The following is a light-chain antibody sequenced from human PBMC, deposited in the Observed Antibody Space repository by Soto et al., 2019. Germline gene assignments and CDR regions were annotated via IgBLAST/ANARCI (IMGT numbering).Light chain of an antibody. J-gene: IGKJ3*01. CDR3: QQYGSSPFT. CDR2: GAS. CDR1: QSISSSF. Sequence: EIVLTQSPGILSLSPGERASLSCGASQSISSSFLAWYQQKPGQAPRLLIYGASSRATGISDRFTGSGSGTDFTLTITTLEPEDFAVYYCQQYGSSPFTFGPGTKVDIK. V-gene: IGKV3-20*01.